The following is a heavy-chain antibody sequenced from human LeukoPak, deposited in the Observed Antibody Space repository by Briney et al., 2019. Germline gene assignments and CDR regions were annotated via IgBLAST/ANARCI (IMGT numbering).Heavy chain of an antibody. CDR2: INAGNGNT. CDR3: ATQAQILDAFDI. V-gene: IGHV1-3*01. J-gene: IGHJ3*02. Sequence: ASVKVSCKASGYTFTSYAMHWVRQAPGQRHEWMGWINAGNGNTKYSQKFQGRVTITRDTSASTAYMELSSLRSEDTAVYYCATQAQILDAFDIWGQGTMVTVSS. CDR1: GYTFTSYA.